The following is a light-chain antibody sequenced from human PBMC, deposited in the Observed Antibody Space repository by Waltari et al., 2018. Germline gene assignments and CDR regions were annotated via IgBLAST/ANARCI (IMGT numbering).Light chain of an antibody. V-gene: IGKV1-5*01. CDR3: QHYAFTPFS. J-gene: IGKJ2*03. Sequence: DIQMTQSPSSLSAYVGDTVTITCRARQSIQNWLAWYQQKPGKAPRLLIFLASSLENGVSSRFRGSGSGTEFHLTITSLRPEDFATYYCQHYAFTPFSFGQGT. CDR1: QSIQNW. CDR2: LAS.